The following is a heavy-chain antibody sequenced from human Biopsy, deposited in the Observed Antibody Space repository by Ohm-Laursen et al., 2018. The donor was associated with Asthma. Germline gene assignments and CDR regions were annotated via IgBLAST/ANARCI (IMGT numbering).Heavy chain of an antibody. Sequence: TLSLTCTVSGGSISSSSYYWGWIRQPPGKGLEWIGSIYYSGSTYHNPSLKSRVSISIDASKNQFSLKLSSVTAADTAVYYCARFTASITIFGVVNNWFDPWGQGTLVTVSS. V-gene: IGHV4-39*01. CDR2: IYYSGST. CDR3: ARFTASITIFGVVNNWFDP. CDR1: GGSISSSSYY. J-gene: IGHJ5*02. D-gene: IGHD3-3*01.